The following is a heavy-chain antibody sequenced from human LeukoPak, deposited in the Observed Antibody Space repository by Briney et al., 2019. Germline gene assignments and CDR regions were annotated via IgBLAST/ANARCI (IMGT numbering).Heavy chain of an antibody. J-gene: IGHJ4*02. V-gene: IGHV4-59*01. Sequence: PSETLSLTCSVSGGSINSYYWSWIRQPPGKGLEWIGTIYYTGSTNYNPYLQSRGTMSVDTSKNQFSLNVSSVTAADTAVYYCARVSPYYDFWSGYKNEYYFDYWGQGTLVTVSS. D-gene: IGHD3-3*01. CDR3: ARVSPYYDFWSGYKNEYYFDY. CDR2: IYYTGST. CDR1: GGSINSYY.